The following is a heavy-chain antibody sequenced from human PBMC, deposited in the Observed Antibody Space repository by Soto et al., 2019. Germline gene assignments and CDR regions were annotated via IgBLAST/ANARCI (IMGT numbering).Heavy chain of an antibody. Sequence: EVQLLESGGGLVQPGGSLRLSCAASGFTFSSYAMSWVRQAPGKGLEWVSAISGGGGSTYYADSVKGWFTISRDNSKNTLSLQMSSLRAEDTAVYYCAKDRPHYDSSGYYVDSWGQGTLVTVSS. J-gene: IGHJ4*02. D-gene: IGHD3-22*01. CDR1: GFTFSSYA. CDR2: ISGGGGST. CDR3: AKDRPHYDSSGYYVDS. V-gene: IGHV3-23*01.